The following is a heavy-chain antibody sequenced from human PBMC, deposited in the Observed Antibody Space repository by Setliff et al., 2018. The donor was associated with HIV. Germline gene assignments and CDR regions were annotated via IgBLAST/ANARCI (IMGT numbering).Heavy chain of an antibody. CDR2: INTGNGNT. D-gene: IGHD4-17*01. V-gene: IGHV1-3*04. Sequence: ASVKVSCKAPGYTFSSHTIHWVRQAPGQGLEWMGWINTGNGNTKYSQKFQDRVTITRDTSANTGYMEVNSLTSEDTAVYYCGRAGDYGDYVIDYWGQGTLVTVSS. CDR3: GRAGDYGDYVIDY. CDR1: GYTFSSHT. J-gene: IGHJ4*02.